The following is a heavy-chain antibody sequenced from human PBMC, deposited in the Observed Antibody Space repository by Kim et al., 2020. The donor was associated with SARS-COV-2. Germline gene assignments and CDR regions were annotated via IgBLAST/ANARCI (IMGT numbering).Heavy chain of an antibody. CDR3: ARQGWFLNL. J-gene: IGHJ2*01. CDR1: GFTIGSYT. CDR2: MNEDGRDV. Sequence: GSLRLSCVASGFTIGSYTMTWVRQAPGKGLEWVGNMNEDGRDVNYVDPVKGRFTISRDNAKNLLFLQMNRLRVDDTAVYFCARQGWFLNLWGRGTLVTVSS. V-gene: IGHV3-7*03.